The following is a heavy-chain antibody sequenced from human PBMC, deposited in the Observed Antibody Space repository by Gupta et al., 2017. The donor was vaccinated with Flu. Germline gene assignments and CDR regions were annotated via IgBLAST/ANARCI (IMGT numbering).Heavy chain of an antibody. Sequence: WMGGIIPIFGTANYAQKFQGRVTITADESTSTAYMELSSLRSEDTAVYYCARDGLHYDYVWGSRYYYYGMDVWGQGTTVTVSS. D-gene: IGHD3-16*01. CDR2: IIPIFGTA. CDR3: ARDGLHYDYVWGSRYYYYGMDV. V-gene: IGHV1-69*01. J-gene: IGHJ6*02.